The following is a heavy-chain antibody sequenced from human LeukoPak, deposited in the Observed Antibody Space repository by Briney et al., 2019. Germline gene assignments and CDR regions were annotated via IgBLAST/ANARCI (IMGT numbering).Heavy chain of an antibody. CDR3: VTYYFDSSGPKKNY. Sequence: SETLSLTCAVYGGSFSGYYSSWIRQPPGKGLEWIGEINHSGSTNYNPSLKSRVTISVDTSKKQFSLKLSSVTAADTAVYYCVTYYFDSSGPKKNYWGQGTLVTVSS. D-gene: IGHD3-22*01. CDR2: INHSGST. CDR1: GGSFSGYY. J-gene: IGHJ4*02. V-gene: IGHV4-34*01.